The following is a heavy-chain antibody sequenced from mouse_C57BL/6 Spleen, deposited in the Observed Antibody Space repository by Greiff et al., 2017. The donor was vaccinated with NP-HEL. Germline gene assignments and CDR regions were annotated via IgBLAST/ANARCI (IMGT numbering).Heavy chain of an antibody. D-gene: IGHD2-3*01. CDR2: IHPNSGST. V-gene: IGHV1-64*01. J-gene: IGHJ2*01. Sequence: VQLQQPGAELVKPGASVKLSCKASGYTFTSYWMHWVKQRPGQGLEWIGMIHPNSGSTNYNEKFKSKATLTVDKSSSTAYMQLSSLTSEDSAVYYCARELDDGYYFDYWGQGTTLTVSS. CDR3: ARELDDGYYFDY. CDR1: GYTFTSYW.